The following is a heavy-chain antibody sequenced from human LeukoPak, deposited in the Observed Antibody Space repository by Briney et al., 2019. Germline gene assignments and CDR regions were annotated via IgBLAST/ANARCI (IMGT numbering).Heavy chain of an antibody. V-gene: IGHV1-18*01. Sequence: ASVKVSCKASGYTFTSYGISWVRQAPGQGLEWMGWISAYNGNTNYALKLQGRVTMTTDTSTSTAYMELRSLRSEDTAVYYCARSIRGAGYGMDVWGQGTTVTVSS. CDR1: GYTFTSYG. CDR2: ISAYNGNT. J-gene: IGHJ6*02. CDR3: ARSIRGAGYGMDV. D-gene: IGHD3-10*01.